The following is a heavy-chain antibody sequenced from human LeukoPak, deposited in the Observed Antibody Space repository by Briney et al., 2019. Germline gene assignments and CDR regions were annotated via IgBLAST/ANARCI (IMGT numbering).Heavy chain of an antibody. J-gene: IGHJ4*02. D-gene: IGHD2-8*01. Sequence: GGSLRLSCATSGLTFTNAWMSWVRQAPGKGLEWVGRSKGKVDGGTTDYAAPVKGRFTISRDDSKNTLYLQMSSLKTEDTAVYFCTTDNGVFQFDYWGQGTLVTVSS. CDR3: TTDNGVFQFDY. V-gene: IGHV3-15*01. CDR2: SKGKVDGGTT. CDR1: GLTFTNAW.